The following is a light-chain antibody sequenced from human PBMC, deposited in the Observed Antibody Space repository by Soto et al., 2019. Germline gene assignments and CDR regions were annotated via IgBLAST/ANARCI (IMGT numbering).Light chain of an antibody. CDR2: AAS. J-gene: IGKJ1*01. V-gene: IGKV1-39*01. CDR1: QGIRND. Sequence: IQMSQSPASLSASVGDRVTITCRASQGIRNDLGWYQQKPGKAPKLLIYAASSLQSGVPSRFSGSGSGTDLTLTISSLQPEYFATYYCQQSYSTPRTFGQGTKVDIK. CDR3: QQSYSTPRT.